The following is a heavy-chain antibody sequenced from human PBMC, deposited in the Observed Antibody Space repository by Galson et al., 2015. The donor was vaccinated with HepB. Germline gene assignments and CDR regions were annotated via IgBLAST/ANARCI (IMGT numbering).Heavy chain of an antibody. D-gene: IGHD3-10*02. CDR1: GFTFSSYG. Sequence: SLRLSCAASGFTFSSYGMHWVRQAPGKGLEWVAVIWYDGSNKYYADSVKGRFTISRDNSKNTLYLQMNSLRAEDTAVYYCARDLFEAPPGDYWGQGTLVTVSS. CDR2: IWYDGSNK. J-gene: IGHJ4*02. CDR3: ARDLFEAPPGDY. V-gene: IGHV3-33*01.